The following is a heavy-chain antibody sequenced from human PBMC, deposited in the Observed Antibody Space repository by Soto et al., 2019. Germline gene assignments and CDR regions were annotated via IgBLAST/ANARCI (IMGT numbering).Heavy chain of an antibody. D-gene: IGHD6-13*01. CDR2: ISAYNGNT. CDR1: GYTFTSYG. V-gene: IGHV1-18*01. J-gene: IGHJ5*02. CDR3: ARASSSWYDPTNWFDP. Sequence: QVQLVQSGAEVKKPGASVKVSCKASGYTFTSYGISWVRQTPGQGLEWMGWISAYNGNTNYAQKLQGRVTMTTDTSTSTAYMELRSLRSDDTAVYYCARASSSWYDPTNWFDPWGQGTLVTVSS.